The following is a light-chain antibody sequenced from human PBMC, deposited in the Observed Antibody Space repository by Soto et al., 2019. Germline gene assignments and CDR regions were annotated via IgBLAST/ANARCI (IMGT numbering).Light chain of an antibody. CDR3: SSYTSSSTSYV. CDR1: SSDVGGYNY. Sequence: QSVPTQPASVSGSPGRSFTISCTGTSSDVGGYNYVSWYQQHPGKAPKLMIYDVSNRPSGVSNRFSGSKSGNTASLTISGLQAEDEADYYCSSYTSSSTSYVFGTGTKVT. CDR2: DVS. V-gene: IGLV2-14*01. J-gene: IGLJ1*01.